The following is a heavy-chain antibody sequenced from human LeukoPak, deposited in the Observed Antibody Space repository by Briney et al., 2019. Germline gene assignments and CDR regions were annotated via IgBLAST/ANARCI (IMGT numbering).Heavy chain of an antibody. D-gene: IGHD3-10*01. Sequence: PSETLSLTCTVSGGSISSSSDYGGWSCQPPGRGLEWFGSIYYSGSTYYNPSLKSRVTISVDTSKNQFSLKLSSVTAADTAVYYCARHSGNMVRGVRSLDYWGQGTLVTVSS. CDR1: GGSISSSSDY. V-gene: IGHV4-39*01. CDR3: ARHSGNMVRGVRSLDY. J-gene: IGHJ4*02. CDR2: IYYSGST.